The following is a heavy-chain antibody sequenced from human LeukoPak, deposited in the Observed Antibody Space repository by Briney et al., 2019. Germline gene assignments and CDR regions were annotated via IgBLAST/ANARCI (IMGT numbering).Heavy chain of an antibody. CDR1: GGSISSSSYY. CDR3: ARDFAHVY. D-gene: IGHD3-3*01. V-gene: IGHV4-39*07. Sequence: PSETLSLTCTVSGGSISSSSYYWSWIRQPPGKGLEWIGEINHSGSTNYNPSLKSRVTISVDTSKNQFSLRLNSVTAADTAVYYCARDFAHVYWGEGALVTVSS. J-gene: IGHJ4*02. CDR2: INHSGST.